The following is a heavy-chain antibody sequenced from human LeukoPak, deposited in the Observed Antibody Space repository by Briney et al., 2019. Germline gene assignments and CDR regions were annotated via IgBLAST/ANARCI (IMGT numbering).Heavy chain of an antibody. CDR2: INPNSGGT. CDR1: GGTFIRSA. D-gene: IGHD2-8*02. CDR3: ARAGGGLYYFDY. Sequence: ASVKVSCKASGGTFIRSAITWERQAPGQGLEWMGRINPNSGGTNYAQKFQGRVTMTRDTSISTAYMELSRLRSDDTAVYYCARAGGGLYYFDYWGQGTLVTVSS. J-gene: IGHJ4*02. V-gene: IGHV1-2*06.